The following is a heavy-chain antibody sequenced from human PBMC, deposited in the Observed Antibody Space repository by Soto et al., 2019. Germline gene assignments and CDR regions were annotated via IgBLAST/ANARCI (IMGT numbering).Heavy chain of an antibody. D-gene: IGHD1-26*01. CDR1: GGSISSGGYS. CDR3: ASSSELRGVDY. J-gene: IGHJ4*02. Sequence: SETLSLTCAVSGGSISSGGYSWSWIRQPPGKGLEWIGYIYHSGSTYYNPSLKSRVTISVDRSKNQFSLKLSSVTAADTAVHYCASSSELRGVDYWGQGTLVTVSS. V-gene: IGHV4-30-2*01. CDR2: IYHSGST.